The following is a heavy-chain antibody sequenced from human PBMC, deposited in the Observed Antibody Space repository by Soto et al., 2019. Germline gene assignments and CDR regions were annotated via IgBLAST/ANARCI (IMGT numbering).Heavy chain of an antibody. CDR3: ARDPCADYDSSGYYCLAFDI. J-gene: IGHJ3*02. CDR1: GFTFSSYS. D-gene: IGHD3-22*01. CDR2: ISSSSSYI. V-gene: IGHV3-21*01. Sequence: GGSLRLSCAASGFTFSSYSMNWVRQAPGKGLEWASSISSSSSYIYYADSVKGRFTISRDNAKNSLYLRMNSLRAEDTAVYYCARDPCADYDSSGYYCLAFDIWGQGTMVTVSS.